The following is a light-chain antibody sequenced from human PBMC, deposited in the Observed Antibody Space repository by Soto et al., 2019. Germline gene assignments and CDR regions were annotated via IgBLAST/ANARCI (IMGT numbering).Light chain of an antibody. CDR2: GAS. CDR1: ESVSSSY. Sequence: EIVLTQSPGTLSLSPGERATLSCRASESVSSSYLAWYQQKPGQAPRLLIFGASSRATGTPDRFSGSGSGTDFTLTISRLEPEDFAVYYCQQRQSWPRTFGQGTKVDIX. CDR3: QQRQSWPRT. V-gene: IGKV3-20*01. J-gene: IGKJ1*01.